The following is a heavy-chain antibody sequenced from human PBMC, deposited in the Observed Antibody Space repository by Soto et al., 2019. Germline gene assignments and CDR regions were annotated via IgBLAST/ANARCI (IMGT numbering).Heavy chain of an antibody. J-gene: IGHJ4*02. CDR3: AKEALYYGSGSYALYYFDY. V-gene: IGHV3-30*18. CDR2: ISYDGSNK. Sequence: PGGSLRLSCAASGFTFSSYGMHWVRQAPGKGLEWVAVISYDGSNKYYADSVKGRFTISRDNSKSTLYLQMNSLRAEDTAVYYCAKEALYYGSGSYALYYFDYWGQGTLVTVSS. CDR1: GFTFSSYG. D-gene: IGHD3-10*01.